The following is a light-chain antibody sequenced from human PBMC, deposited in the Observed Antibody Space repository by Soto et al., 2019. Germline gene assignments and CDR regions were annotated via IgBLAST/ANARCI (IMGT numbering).Light chain of an antibody. CDR1: QSISSN. Sequence: EIAMTQSPATLSVSPGERATLSCRASQSISSNLAWYQQKPGQAPRLLMFRTSSRATGFPARFSGSGSGTEFNLTISSLQSEDFGVYYCQQYNNWPRATFGGGTRLE. CDR2: RTS. V-gene: IGKV3-15*01. CDR3: QQYNNWPRAT. J-gene: IGKJ5*01.